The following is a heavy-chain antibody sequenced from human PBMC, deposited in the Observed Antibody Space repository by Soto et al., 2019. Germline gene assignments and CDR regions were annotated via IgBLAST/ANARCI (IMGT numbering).Heavy chain of an antibody. CDR2: IYTSGST. Sequence: PSETLSLTCPVSGGSISSYYGSWIRQPAGKGLEWIGRIYTSGSTNYNPSLKRRVTMSVDTSKNQLSLKLSSVTAADTAVYYCARVATVLRGAYYYYYGMDVGGQGTTVTVSS. CDR1: GGSISSYY. D-gene: IGHD4-17*01. V-gene: IGHV4-4*07. J-gene: IGHJ6*02. CDR3: ARVATVLRGAYYYYYGMDV.